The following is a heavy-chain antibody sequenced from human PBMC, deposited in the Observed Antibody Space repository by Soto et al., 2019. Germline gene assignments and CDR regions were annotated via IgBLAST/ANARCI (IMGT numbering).Heavy chain of an antibody. CDR2: IYYSGST. CDR1: GGSISSYY. J-gene: IGHJ5*02. D-gene: IGHD3-3*01. V-gene: IGHV4-59*01. Sequence: PSETLFLTCTVSGGSISSYYWSWIRQPPGKGLEWIGYIYYSGSTNYNPSLKSRVTISVDTSKNQFSLKLSSVTAADTAVYYCARASVRFLENWFDPWGQGTLVTVSS. CDR3: ARASVRFLENWFDP.